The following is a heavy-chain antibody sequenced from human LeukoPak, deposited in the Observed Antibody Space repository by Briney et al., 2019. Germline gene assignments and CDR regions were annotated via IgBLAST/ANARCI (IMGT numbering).Heavy chain of an antibody. V-gene: IGHV1-69*01. D-gene: IGHD3-9*01. CDR3: ARGLLRYFDWSLNY. CDR1: GGTFSSYA. J-gene: IGHJ4*02. Sequence: ASVKVSWKASGGTFSSYAISWVRQAPEQGLEWMGGIIPIFGTANYAQKFQGRVTITADESTSTAYMELSSLRSEDTAVYYCARGLLRYFDWSLNYWGQGTLVTVSS. CDR2: IIPIFGTA.